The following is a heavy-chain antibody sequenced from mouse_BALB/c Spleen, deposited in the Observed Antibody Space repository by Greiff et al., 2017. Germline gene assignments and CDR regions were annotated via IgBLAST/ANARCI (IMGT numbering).Heavy chain of an antibody. Sequence: QVQLKESGAELVKPGTSVKLSCKASGYNFTSYWINWVKLRPGQGLEWIGDIYPGSGSTNYNEKFKSKATLTVDTSSSTAYMQLSSLASEDSALYYCARREYYGSSTWFAYWGQGTLVTVSA. V-gene: IGHV1-55*01. D-gene: IGHD1-1*01. J-gene: IGHJ3*01. CDR3: ARREYYGSSTWFAY. CDR1: GYNFTSYW. CDR2: IYPGSGST.